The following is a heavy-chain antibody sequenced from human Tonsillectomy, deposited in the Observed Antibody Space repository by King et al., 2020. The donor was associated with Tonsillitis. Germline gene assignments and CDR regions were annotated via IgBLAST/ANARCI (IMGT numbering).Heavy chain of an antibody. V-gene: IGHV4-61*02. D-gene: IGHD6-19*01. CDR1: GNSISSDSYY. Sequence: VQLQESGPRLVRPSQTLSLTCTVSGNSISSDSYYWSWIRQPAGRRLEWIGHIHTSGNTNYNPSLKSRVTMSVDTSKNQFSLKLRSVTAADTAVYFCARRPVAGPFDYWGQGILVSVSS. CDR3: ARRPVAGPFDY. J-gene: IGHJ4*02. CDR2: IHTSGNT.